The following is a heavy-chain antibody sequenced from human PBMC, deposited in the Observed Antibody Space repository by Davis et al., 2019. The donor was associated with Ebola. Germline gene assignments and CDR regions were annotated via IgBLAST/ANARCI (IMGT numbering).Heavy chain of an antibody. D-gene: IGHD3-10*01. CDR3: ARERGPYILGWFEPFDI. Sequence: SLKISCAASGFTFDDYAMHWVRQAPGKGLEWVSGFSWNSAGIGYADSVKGRFTISRDNAKNSLLLQMDSLTAEDTAVYYCARERGPYILGWFEPFDIWGQGTRVTVSS. CDR2: FSWNSAGI. CDR1: GFTFDDYA. V-gene: IGHV3-9*01. J-gene: IGHJ3*02.